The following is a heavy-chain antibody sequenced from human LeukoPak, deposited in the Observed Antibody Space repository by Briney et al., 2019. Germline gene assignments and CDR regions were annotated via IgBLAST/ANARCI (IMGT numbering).Heavy chain of an antibody. D-gene: IGHD1-26*01. CDR3: ARDSIEGATRFDF. CDR2: IKSDGSRT. J-gene: IGHJ4*02. CDR1: GFTFSSHW. Sequence: GGSLRLSCAASGFTFSSHWMHWVRQAPGKGLVWVSRIKSDGSRTNYADSVKGRFTISRDNAKNMLYLQMNSLRVEDTAIYYCARDSIEGATRFDFWGQGTLVTVSS. V-gene: IGHV3-74*01.